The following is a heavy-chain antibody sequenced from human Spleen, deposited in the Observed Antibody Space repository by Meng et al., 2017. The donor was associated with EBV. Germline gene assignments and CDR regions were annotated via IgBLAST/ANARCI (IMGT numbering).Heavy chain of an antibody. CDR2: INENGGIT. J-gene: IGHJ4*02. CDR3: SRDLAGPFDD. CDR1: GVTFSTFW. V-gene: IGHV3-74*01. Sequence: VALGEAGGALVQPGGARRLSFAVSGVTFSTFWMHWVRQVPGKGLVWIARINENGGITTYADSVKGRFTISRDNSRNTLFLQMNSLRAEDTAVYFCSRDLAGPFDDWGQGTLVTVSS.